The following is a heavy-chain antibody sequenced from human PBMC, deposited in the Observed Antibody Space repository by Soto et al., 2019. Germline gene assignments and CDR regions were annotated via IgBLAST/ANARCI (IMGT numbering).Heavy chain of an antibody. J-gene: IGHJ4*02. CDR2: ITGSSGST. V-gene: IGHV3-23*01. D-gene: IGHD6-25*01. CDR3: AKGDIAAAGILGY. Sequence: LRLSCVASGFIFSSHAMSWVRQAPRKGLEWVSTITGSSGSTYYADSVKGRFTISRDNSKTSLFVQMNSLRDEDTAVYYCAKGDIAAAGILGYWGRGTLVTVSS. CDR1: GFIFSSHA.